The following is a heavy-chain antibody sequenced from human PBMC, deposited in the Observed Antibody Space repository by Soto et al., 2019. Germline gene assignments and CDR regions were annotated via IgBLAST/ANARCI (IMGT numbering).Heavy chain of an antibody. V-gene: IGHV3-74*01. Sequence: GGSLRLSCAASGFTFSSYWMHWVRQAPGKGLVWVSRINSDGSSTSYADSVKGRFTISRDNAKNTLYLQMNSLRAEDTAVYYCARTPSDYIWGSYRYTQNAFDIWGQGTMVTVSS. J-gene: IGHJ3*02. CDR1: GFTFSSYW. CDR2: INSDGSST. D-gene: IGHD3-16*02. CDR3: ARTPSDYIWGSYRYTQNAFDI.